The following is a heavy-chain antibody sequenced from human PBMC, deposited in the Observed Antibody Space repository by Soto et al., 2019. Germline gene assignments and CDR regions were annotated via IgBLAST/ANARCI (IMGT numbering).Heavy chain of an antibody. J-gene: IGHJ3*02. Sequence: QLHLVQSGAVVKKPGASVTVSCSASGYPVTAYYMHWVRQAPGRGLEWMGGINPATGAAKYTQTFQGRVTMTRDTSPGTGFMEPGGLTSEDTAVFYCARGGGVGVAGSAAFDMWGQGTLVTVSS. CDR1: GYPVTAYY. D-gene: IGHD3-3*01. V-gene: IGHV1-2*02. CDR3: ARGGGVGVAGSAAFDM. CDR2: INPATGAA.